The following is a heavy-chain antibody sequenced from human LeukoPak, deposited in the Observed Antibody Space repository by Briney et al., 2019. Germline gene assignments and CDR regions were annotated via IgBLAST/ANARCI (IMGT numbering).Heavy chain of an antibody. D-gene: IGHD6-13*01. J-gene: IGHJ4*02. V-gene: IGHV4-30-4*08. CDR3: ARARAYSSSWYYFDY. CDR1: GGSISNGGYY. CDR2: LYHSGIT. Sequence: SETPFLPFAFSGGSISNGGYYLSLIPPPPRERLGLVWHLYHSGITYYNPSLKSRVTFLVDTSKNQFSLKVNSVTAADTAVYHCARARAYSSSWYYFDYWGQGTLVTVSS.